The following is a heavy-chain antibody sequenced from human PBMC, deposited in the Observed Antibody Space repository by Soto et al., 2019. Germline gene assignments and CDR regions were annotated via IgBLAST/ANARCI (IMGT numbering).Heavy chain of an antibody. CDR2: IFPSGST. D-gene: IGHD3-10*02. CDR1: GVSVNTYC. Sequence: PSETLSLTCTVSGVSVNTYCWSWVRQPAGRRPEWIGRIFPSGSTSYDPSLNSRVTMSLDTSKNQFSLNLNSVTAADTAVYYCARCVNMCFDYWGQGIPVIVSS. V-gene: IGHV4-4*07. J-gene: IGHJ4*02. CDR3: ARCVNMCFDY.